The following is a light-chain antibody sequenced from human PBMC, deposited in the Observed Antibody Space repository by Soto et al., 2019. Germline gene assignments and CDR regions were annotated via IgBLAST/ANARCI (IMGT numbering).Light chain of an antibody. CDR2: DAS. J-gene: IGKJ5*01. CDR3: QQRSNWPPAIT. V-gene: IGKV3-11*01. CDR1: QIVSSY. Sequence: TLPLATLVLFTAERATLYCRTIQIVSSYLAGYQQKPGQAPRLLIYDASNRATGIPARFSGSGSGTDFTLTISSLEPEDFAVYYCQQRSNWPPAITFGQGTLLAIK.